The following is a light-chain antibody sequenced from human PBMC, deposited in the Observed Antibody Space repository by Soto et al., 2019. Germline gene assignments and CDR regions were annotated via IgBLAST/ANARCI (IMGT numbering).Light chain of an antibody. J-gene: IGLJ3*02. CDR3: QAWGTGPWV. CDR1: SGHSSFP. Sequence: QLVLTQSPSASASLGASVRFTCTLSSGHSSFPIAWHQQQPEKGPRFLMKLNSDGSHNRGAGIPDRFSGSSSGAERSLTISSLHSEDEADYYCQAWGTGPWVFGGGTQLTVL. V-gene: IGLV4-69*01. CDR2: LNSDGSH.